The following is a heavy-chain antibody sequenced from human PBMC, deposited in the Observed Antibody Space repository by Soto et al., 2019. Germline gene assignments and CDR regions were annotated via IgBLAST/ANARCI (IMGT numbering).Heavy chain of an antibody. J-gene: IGHJ5*01. D-gene: IGHD2-2*01. CDR2: ISAAGGSA. CDR1: GITFSSYG. CDR3: AKPPPYCSSNTCYFPFDS. Sequence: EVQLLESGGGLVQPGGSLRVSCAASGITFSSYGMSWVRQAPGKGLEWVSSISAAGGSAYYADPVKGRFTISRDNSKNTLYLQMNSLRAEDTAVYYCAKPPPYCSSNTCYFPFDSWGQGTLVTVSS. V-gene: IGHV3-23*01.